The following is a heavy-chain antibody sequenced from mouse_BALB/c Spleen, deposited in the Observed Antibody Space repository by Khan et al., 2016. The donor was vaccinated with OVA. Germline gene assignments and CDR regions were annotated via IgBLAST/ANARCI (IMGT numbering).Heavy chain of an antibody. Sequence: QVQLQQPGSVLVRPGASVKLSCKASGYTFTSYWMHWAKQRPGQGLEWIGEIHPNSGNTNYNEKFKGTTTLPVDTSSSTAYVDRSSLTAEDAAVYYCARSTTAYFDYWGQGTTLTVAS. CDR1: GYTFTSYW. V-gene: IGHV1S130*01. CDR2: IHPNSGNT. D-gene: IGHD1-2*01. CDR3: ARSTTAYFDY. J-gene: IGHJ2*01.